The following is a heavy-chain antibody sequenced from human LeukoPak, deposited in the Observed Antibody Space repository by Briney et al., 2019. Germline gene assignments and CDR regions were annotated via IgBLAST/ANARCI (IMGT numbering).Heavy chain of an antibody. CDR3: ARDSSGWLRELDY. CDR2: ISSSSSYI. D-gene: IGHD6-19*01. J-gene: IGHJ4*02. CDR1: GFTFSSYS. V-gene: IGHV3-21*01. Sequence: GGSLRLSCAASGFTFSSYSMNWVRQAPGKGLEWVSSISSSSSYIYYADSVKGRFTISRDNAKNPLYLQMNSLRAEDTAVYYCARDSSGWLRELDYWGQGTLVTVSS.